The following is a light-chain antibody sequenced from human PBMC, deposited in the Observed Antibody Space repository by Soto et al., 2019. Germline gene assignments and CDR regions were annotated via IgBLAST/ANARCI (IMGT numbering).Light chain of an antibody. CDR2: AAS. V-gene: IGKV1-5*03. CDR3: HHYNTYPT. CDR1: QSISIW. Sequence: DVQVTLSPASLSASIGDRVTITCRASQSISIWLAWYQQKPGKAPKLLIYAASSLESGAPSRFSGSGSGTEFTLTISSLQPDDFPTYYCHHYNTYPTFGQGTKLDIK. J-gene: IGKJ1*01.